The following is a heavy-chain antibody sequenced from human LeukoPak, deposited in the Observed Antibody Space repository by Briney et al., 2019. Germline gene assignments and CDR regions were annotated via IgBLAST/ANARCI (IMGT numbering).Heavy chain of an antibody. V-gene: IGHV3-23*01. J-gene: IGHJ4*02. CDR3: AKENSSGPPGASYFDY. CDR1: GFTFSSYE. CDR2: INGIGGST. Sequence: GGSLRLSCAASGFTFSSYEMNWVRQAPGKGLEWVSAINGIGGSTYYADSVKGRFTISRDNSKNTLYLQMNSLRAEDTAVYYCAKENSSGPPGASYFDYWGQGTLVTVSS. D-gene: IGHD6-19*01.